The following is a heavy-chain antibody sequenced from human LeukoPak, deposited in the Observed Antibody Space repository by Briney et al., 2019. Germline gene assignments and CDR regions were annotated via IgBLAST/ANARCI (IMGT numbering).Heavy chain of an antibody. Sequence: PGGSLRLSCAASGFTFSSYAMHWVRQAPGKGLEWVAVISYDGSNKYYADSVKGRFTISRDNSKNTLYLQMNSLRAEDTAVYYCAREQQAFDIWGQGTMVTVSS. V-gene: IGHV3-30-3*01. CDR2: ISYDGSNK. CDR1: GFTFSSYA. D-gene: IGHD1/OR15-1a*01. CDR3: AREQQAFDI. J-gene: IGHJ3*02.